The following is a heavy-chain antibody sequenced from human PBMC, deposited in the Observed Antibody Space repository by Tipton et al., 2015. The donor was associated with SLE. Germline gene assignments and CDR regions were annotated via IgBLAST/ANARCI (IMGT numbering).Heavy chain of an antibody. J-gene: IGHJ4*02. CDR2: IYYSGST. V-gene: IGHV4-39*07. CDR1: GGSISSHY. CDR3: RHDSSGYNSDY. Sequence: LRLSCTVSGGSISSHYWGWIRQPPGKGLEWIGSIYYSGSTYYNPSLKSRVTISVDTSKNQFSLKLSSVTAADTAVYYCRHDSSGYNSDYWGQGTLVTVSS. D-gene: IGHD3-22*01.